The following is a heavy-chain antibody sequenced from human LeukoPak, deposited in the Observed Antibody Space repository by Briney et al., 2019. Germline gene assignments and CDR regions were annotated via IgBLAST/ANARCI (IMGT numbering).Heavy chain of an antibody. V-gene: IGHV3-30*18. J-gene: IGHJ4*02. D-gene: IGHD6-13*01. CDR1: GFTFSSYG. CDR2: ISYDGSNK. CDR3: AKASGIAAAGPPSSY. Sequence: PGGSLRLSCAASGFTFSSYGMHWVRQAPGKGLEWVAVISYDGSNKYYADSVKGRFTISRDNSKSTLYLQMNSLRAEDTAVYYCAKASGIAAAGPPSSYWGQGTLVTVSS.